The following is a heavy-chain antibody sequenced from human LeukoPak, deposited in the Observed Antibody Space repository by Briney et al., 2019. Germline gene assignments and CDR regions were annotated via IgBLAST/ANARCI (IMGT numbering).Heavy chain of an antibody. Sequence: GGSLRLSCAASGFTFDAYAMHWVRQAPGKGLEWVSGISWNSGSIGYADSVKGRFTISRDNAKNSLYLQMNSLRAEDTAVYYCARDLSYGGNSPYYFDYWGQGTLVTVSS. D-gene: IGHD4-23*01. CDR1: GFTFDAYA. V-gene: IGHV3-9*01. J-gene: IGHJ4*02. CDR3: ARDLSYGGNSPYYFDY. CDR2: ISWNSGSI.